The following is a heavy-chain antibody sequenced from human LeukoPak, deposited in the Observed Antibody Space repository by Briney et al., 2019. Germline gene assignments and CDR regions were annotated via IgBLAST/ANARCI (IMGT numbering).Heavy chain of an antibody. V-gene: IGHV3-64*01. CDR3: AREYCSGGRCQYYFDN. J-gene: IGHJ4*02. D-gene: IGHD2-15*01. CDR1: GFTFSSYA. CDR2: ISSDGGSP. Sequence: GGSLRLSCAASGFTFSSYAMHWVRQAPGKGLEYVSGISSDGGSPFHVNSVKGRFTISRDNSKDTLYLQMGSLRAEDMAVYYCAREYCSGGRCQYYFDNWGQGTLVTVSS.